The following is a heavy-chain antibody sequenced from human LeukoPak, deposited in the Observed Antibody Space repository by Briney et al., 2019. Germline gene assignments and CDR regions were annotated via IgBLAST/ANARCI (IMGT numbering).Heavy chain of an antibody. CDR3: ARHRFLWFGDNYFDH. CDR2: INHSGST. V-gene: IGHV4-34*01. D-gene: IGHD3-10*01. CDR1: GGSFSGYY. J-gene: IGHJ4*02. Sequence: SETLSLTCAVYGGSFSGYYWSWIRQPPGKGLEWIGEINHSGSTNYNPSLKSRVTISVDTSKNQFSLKLSSVTAADTAVYYCARHRFLWFGDNYFDHWGQGTLVTVSS.